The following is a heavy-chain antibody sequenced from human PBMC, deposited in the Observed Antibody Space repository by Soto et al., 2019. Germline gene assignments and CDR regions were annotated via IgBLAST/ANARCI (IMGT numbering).Heavy chain of an antibody. D-gene: IGHD3-22*01. CDR2: IIPIFGTA. CDR3: ARDYYDSSGYSGGPDYYCYGMDV. CDR1: GGTFSSYA. V-gene: IGHV1-69*13. Sequence: AVKVSCKASGGTFSSYAISWVRQAPGQGLEWMGGIIPIFGTANYAQKFQGRVTITADESTSTAYMELSSLRSEDTAVYYCARDYYDSSGYSGGPDYYCYGMDVWGQGTTVTVSS. J-gene: IGHJ6*02.